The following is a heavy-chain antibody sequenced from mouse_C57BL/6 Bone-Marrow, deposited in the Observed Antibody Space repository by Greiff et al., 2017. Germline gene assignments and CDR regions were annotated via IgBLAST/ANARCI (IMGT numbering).Heavy chain of an antibody. Sequence: VQLQQSGAELVKPGASVKISCKASGYTFTDYYINWVKQRPGQGLEWIGKIGPGSGSTYYNEKFKGKATLTADKSSSTAYMQLSSLTAEDSAVYFGARSGYGNPLLAMDYWGQGTSVTVSS. CDR2: IGPGSGST. V-gene: IGHV1-77*01. CDR3: ARSGYGNPLLAMDY. CDR1: GYTFTDYY. J-gene: IGHJ4*01. D-gene: IGHD2-10*02.